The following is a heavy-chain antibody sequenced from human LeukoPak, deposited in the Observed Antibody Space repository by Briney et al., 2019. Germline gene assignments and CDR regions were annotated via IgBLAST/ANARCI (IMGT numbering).Heavy chain of an antibody. CDR2: INSDGSST. J-gene: IGHJ6*02. CDR1: GFTFSSYW. Sequence: GGSLRLSCAASGFTFSSYWMHWVRQAPGKGLVWVSRINSDGSSTSYADSVKGRFTISRDNAKNTLYLQMNSLRAEDTAVYYCARRYSSGSIYYYYYGTDVWGQGTTVTVSS. V-gene: IGHV3-74*01. D-gene: IGHD6-19*01. CDR3: ARRYSSGSIYYYYYGTDV.